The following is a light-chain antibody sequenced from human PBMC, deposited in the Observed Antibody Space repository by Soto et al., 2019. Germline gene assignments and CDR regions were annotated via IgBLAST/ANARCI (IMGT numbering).Light chain of an antibody. CDR1: QNINNY. CDR3: QQYENLPT. J-gene: IGKJ5*01. V-gene: IGKV1-33*01. CDR2: DAS. Sequence: DIRVAQARSCLSASVGERVTITCHASQNINNYLNWYQQKPGRAPKLLIYDASNLEAGVPSRFRGSGSGTDFTSTISRLQPEDIATYYCQQYENLPTFGQGTRLEIK.